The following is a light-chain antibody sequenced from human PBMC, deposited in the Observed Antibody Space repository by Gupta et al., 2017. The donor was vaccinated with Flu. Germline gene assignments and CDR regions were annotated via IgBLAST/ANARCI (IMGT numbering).Light chain of an antibody. CDR3: QQDYKCPMT. Sequence: PATLLVSPGEKATLSCRASQSVSTNLAWFQQKPGQAPRLLIHGASTRATGLPARCSGGGSGTEFTVTISSLESEDLGIYYCQQDYKCPMTLGQGTRVEIK. CDR1: QSVSTN. CDR2: GAS. J-gene: IGKJ1*01. V-gene: IGKV3-15*01.